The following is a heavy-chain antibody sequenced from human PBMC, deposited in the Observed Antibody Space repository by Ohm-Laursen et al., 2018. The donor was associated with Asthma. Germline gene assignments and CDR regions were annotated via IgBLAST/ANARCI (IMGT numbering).Heavy chain of an antibody. V-gene: IGHV1-69*01. J-gene: IGHJ6*02. CDR2: IIPIFGTA. CDR1: GGTFSSYA. CDR3: ARGRGYYDILTGYDLYYGMDV. Sequence: SSVKVSCKASGGTFSSYAISWVRQAPGQGLEWMGGIIPIFGTANYAQKFQGRVTITADESTSTAYMELSSLRSEDTAVYYCARGRGYYDILTGYDLYYGMDVWGQGTTVTVSS. D-gene: IGHD3-9*01.